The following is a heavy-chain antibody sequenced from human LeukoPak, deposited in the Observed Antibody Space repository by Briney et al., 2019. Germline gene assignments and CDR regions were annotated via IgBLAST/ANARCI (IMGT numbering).Heavy chain of an antibody. D-gene: IGHD1-14*01. CDR1: GFTFSSYS. J-gene: IGHJ4*02. CDR3: GDTPTTPYYFDH. Sequence: SGGSLRLSCAASGFTFSSYSMNWVRQAPGKGLEWVSGISGSGDSTYYADSVKGRFTISRDNSKNTLYLQMNSLRAEDSAVYYCGDTPTTPYYFDHWGQGTLVTVSS. V-gene: IGHV3-23*01. CDR2: ISGSGDST.